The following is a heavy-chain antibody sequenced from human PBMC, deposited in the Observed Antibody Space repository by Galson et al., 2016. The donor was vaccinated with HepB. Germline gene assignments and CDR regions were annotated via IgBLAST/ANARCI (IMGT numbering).Heavy chain of an antibody. J-gene: IGHJ4*02. V-gene: IGHV3-30*04. CDR3: ARGPPYPLPTPTSPPDY. Sequence: SLRLSCAASGFSFSSYALNWVRQAPGKGLEWVAVISYDGSNKYHADSVKGRFTISRDNSKNTLYLQMNSLRVEDTAVYYCARGPPYPLPTPTSPPDYWGQGTLVTVSS. D-gene: IGHD2-2*01. CDR1: GFSFSSYA. CDR2: ISYDGSNK.